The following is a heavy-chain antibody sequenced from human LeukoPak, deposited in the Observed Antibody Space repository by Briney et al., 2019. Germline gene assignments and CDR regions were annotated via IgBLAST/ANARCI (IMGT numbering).Heavy chain of an antibody. J-gene: IGHJ6*03. Sequence: PGGSLRLSCVASGFTFSSFAMTWFRQAPGKGLEWVSGINGGGGNTYYADSVKGRFTISRDNSKNTLSLQMNSLRAEDAAVYYCVKFRGIQHYNYHMDVWGKGTTVTVSS. D-gene: IGHD3-10*01. CDR2: INGGGGNT. CDR1: GFTFSSFA. CDR3: VKFRGIQHYNYHMDV. V-gene: IGHV3-23*01.